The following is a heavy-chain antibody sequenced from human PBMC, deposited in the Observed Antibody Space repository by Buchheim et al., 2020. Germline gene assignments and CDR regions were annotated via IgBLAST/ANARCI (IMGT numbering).Heavy chain of an antibody. CDR3: AKIGCNDNTCRFLDY. Sequence: EVQLVESGGGLVQPGGSLRLSCAASGFTFSSYYMNWVRQAPGKGLQWVANIKQDGSEKYYVDSVKGRFTISRDNAQESLYLQMNSLRAEDTAIYYCAKIGCNDNTCRFLDYWGQGTL. J-gene: IGHJ4*02. CDR1: GFTFSSYY. V-gene: IGHV3-7*01. D-gene: IGHD2/OR15-2a*01. CDR2: IKQDGSEK.